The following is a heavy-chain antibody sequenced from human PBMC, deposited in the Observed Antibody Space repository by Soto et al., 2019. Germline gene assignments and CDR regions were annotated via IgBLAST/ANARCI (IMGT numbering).Heavy chain of an antibody. CDR1: GFTVSSYA. J-gene: IGHJ4*02. D-gene: IGHD2-15*01. Sequence: GGSLRLACAASGFTVSSYAMGWVRQGPGKGLEWVAVVSIGGSTHYADSVRGRFTISRDNSKNTLSLQMNSLTAEDTAVYFCAKRRGAGGHFDYWGQGALVTVSS. CDR3: AKRRGAGGHFDY. V-gene: IGHV3-23*01. CDR2: VSIGGST.